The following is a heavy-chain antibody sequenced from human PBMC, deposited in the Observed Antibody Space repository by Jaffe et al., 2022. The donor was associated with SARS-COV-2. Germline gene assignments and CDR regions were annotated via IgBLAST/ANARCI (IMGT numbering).Heavy chain of an antibody. CDR2: ISYDGFNK. J-gene: IGHJ6*02. D-gene: IGHD3-22*01. V-gene: IGHV3-30*18. Sequence: QVHLVESGGGVVQPGKSLRLSCAASGFTFSSYGMYWVRQAPGKGLEWVALISYDGFNKYYADSVRGRFTVSRDNSKNTLYLQMNSLRTEDTAVYYCAKDFEAYITMMYYYLMDVWGQGTTVTVSS. CDR3: AKDFEAYITMMYYYLMDV. CDR1: GFTFSSYG.